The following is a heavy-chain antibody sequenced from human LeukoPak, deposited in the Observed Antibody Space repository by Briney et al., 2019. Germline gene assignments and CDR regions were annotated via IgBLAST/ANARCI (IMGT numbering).Heavy chain of an antibody. D-gene: IGHD2-2*01. J-gene: IGHJ4*02. Sequence: GGSLRLSCAASGFIFSTYSINWVRQAPGKGLEWVSFISSSSNIIYYADSVKGRFTISRDSAKNSLYLQMSSLRDEDTAVYYCARGPAAAIDYWGQGTLVTVSS. CDR1: GFIFSTYS. CDR2: ISSSSNII. CDR3: ARGPAAAIDY. V-gene: IGHV3-48*02.